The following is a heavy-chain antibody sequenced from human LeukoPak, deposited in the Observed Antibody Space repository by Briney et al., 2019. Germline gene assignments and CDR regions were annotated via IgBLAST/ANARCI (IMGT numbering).Heavy chain of an antibody. V-gene: IGHV5-51*01. J-gene: IGHJ3*02. Sequence: PGESLKISCKGSGYSFTSYWIGWVRQMPGKGLEWMGIIYPGDSDTRYSPSFQGQVTISADKSISTAYLQWSSLKASDTAMYYXXXXXSSGVTTSAFDIWGQGTMVTVSS. D-gene: IGHD4-17*01. CDR3: XXXXSSGVTTSAFDI. CDR2: IYPGDSDT. CDR1: GYSFTSYW.